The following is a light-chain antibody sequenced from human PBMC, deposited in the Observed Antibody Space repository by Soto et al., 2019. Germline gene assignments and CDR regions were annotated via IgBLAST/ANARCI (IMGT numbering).Light chain of an antibody. CDR3: QQSNSFPLT. CDR1: QAIGSW. CDR2: SAS. V-gene: IGKV1-12*01. J-gene: IGKJ4*01. Sequence: DIQMTQSPSSVSASIGDRVTITCRASQAIGSWLAWYQQKPGKAPKLLIYSASNLQSGVPSRFRGSTSGTDFTLTISSLQPEDFATYYCQQSNSFPLTFAGGTKVDNK.